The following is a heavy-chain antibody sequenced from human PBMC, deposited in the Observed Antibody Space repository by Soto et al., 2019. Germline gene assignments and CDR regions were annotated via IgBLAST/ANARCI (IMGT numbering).Heavy chain of an antibody. Sequence: SETLCLTCTVSGGSIANNNYFWGWVRQPPGKGLEWIGSAAYSGGTYKNPSLKSRVTVSVDTSKNQFSPKLTSVTAADTAVYYCAKVVVGATSHSDFDSWGQGTLVTVSS. D-gene: IGHD2-15*01. CDR1: GGSIANNNYF. CDR3: AKVVVGATSHSDFDS. V-gene: IGHV4-39*01. CDR2: AAYSGGT. J-gene: IGHJ4*02.